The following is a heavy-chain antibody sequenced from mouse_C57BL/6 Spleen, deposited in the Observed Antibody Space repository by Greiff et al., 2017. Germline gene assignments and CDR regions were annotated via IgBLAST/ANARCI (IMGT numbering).Heavy chain of an antibody. CDR3: ARSGTTVVPSYYAMDY. V-gene: IGHV1-69*01. CDR1: GYTFTSYW. J-gene: IGHJ4*01. CDR2: IDPSDSYT. D-gene: IGHD1-1*01. Sequence: VQLQQPGAELVMPGASVKLSCKASGYTFTSYWMHWVKQRPGQGLEWIGEIDPSDSYTNYNQKFKGKSTLTVDKSSSTASMQLSSLTSEDSAVYYCARSGTTVVPSYYAMDYWGQGTSVTVSS.